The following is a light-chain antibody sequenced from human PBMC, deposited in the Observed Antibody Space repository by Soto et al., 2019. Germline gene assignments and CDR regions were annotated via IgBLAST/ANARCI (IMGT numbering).Light chain of an antibody. CDR1: QSVRSSS. CDR2: GAS. V-gene: IGKV3-20*01. Sequence: EILLTQSPGTLSLSPGERTTLSCRASQSVRSSSLAWYQQKPGQAPRLLIYGASSRATGIPDRFSGSGSGTDFTLTISRLEPEDFAVYYCQQYGSSPPRTFGQGTKVDIK. CDR3: QQYGSSPPRT. J-gene: IGKJ1*01.